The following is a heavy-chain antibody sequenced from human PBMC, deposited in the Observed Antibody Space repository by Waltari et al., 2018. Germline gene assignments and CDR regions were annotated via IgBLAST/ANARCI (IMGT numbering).Heavy chain of an antibody. J-gene: IGHJ6*02. Sequence: QVQLQQWGAGLLKPSETLSLTCAVYGGSFSGYYWSWIRQPPGKGLEWIGEINHSGSTNNNPSLKSRVTIAVDTSKNQFSRKLSSVTAADTAVYYCARVGRYFDWSTIYYYGMDVWGQGTTVTVSS. CDR2: INHSGST. CDR3: ARVGRYFDWSTIYYYGMDV. CDR1: GGSFSGYY. D-gene: IGHD3-9*01. V-gene: IGHV4-34*01.